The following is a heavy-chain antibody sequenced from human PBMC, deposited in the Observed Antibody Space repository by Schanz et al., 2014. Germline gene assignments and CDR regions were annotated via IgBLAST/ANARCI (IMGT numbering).Heavy chain of an antibody. D-gene: IGHD3-22*01. J-gene: IGHJ3*02. CDR2: IIPILGME. CDR3: ARDIQYHYDTSGPVGAFDI. V-gene: IGHV1-69*09. Sequence: QLVQSGSEFRKPGASVKVSCKASGYIFSSYAFSWVRQAPGQGLEWMGKIIPILGMENYAQKFQGRVTITADISTSTAYMDLSSLRSDDTAVYYCARDIQYHYDTSGPVGAFDIWGQGTVVTVSS. CDR1: GYIFSSYA.